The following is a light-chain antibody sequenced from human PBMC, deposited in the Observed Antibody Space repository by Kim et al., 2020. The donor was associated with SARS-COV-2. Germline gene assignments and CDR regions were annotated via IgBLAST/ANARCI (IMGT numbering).Light chain of an antibody. J-gene: IGLJ1*01. Sequence: QSALTQPASVSGSPGQSITISCTGTSSDVGSYNLVSWYQQHPGKAPKLMIYEVSKRPSGVSNRFSGSKSGNTASLTISGLQAEDEADYYCCSYAGSSTFEYVFGTGTNVTVL. CDR2: EVS. CDR1: SSDVGSYNL. V-gene: IGLV2-23*02. CDR3: CSYAGSSTFEYV.